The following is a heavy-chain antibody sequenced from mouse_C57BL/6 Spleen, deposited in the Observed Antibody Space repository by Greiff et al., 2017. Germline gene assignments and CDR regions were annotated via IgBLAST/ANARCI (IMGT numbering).Heavy chain of an antibody. V-gene: IGHV3-6*01. J-gene: IGHJ3*01. Sequence: EVQLVESGPGLVKPSQSLSLTCSVTGYSITSGYYWNWIRQFPGNKLEWMGYISYDGSNNYNPSLKNRISITRDTSKNQFFLKLNSVTTEDTATYYCARGPYYDYSWFAYWGQGTLVTVAA. CDR1: GYSITSGYY. CDR2: ISYDGSN. CDR3: ARGPYYDYSWFAY. D-gene: IGHD2-4*01.